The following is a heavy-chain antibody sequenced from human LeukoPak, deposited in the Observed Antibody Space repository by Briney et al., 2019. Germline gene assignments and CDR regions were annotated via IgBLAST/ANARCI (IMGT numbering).Heavy chain of an antibody. CDR1: GYSISSGYY. J-gene: IGHJ4*02. Sequence: PSETLSLTCAVSGYSISSGYYWGWIRQPPGKGLEWIGGIYHSGSTYYNPSLKSRVTISVDTSKNQFSLKLSSVTAADTAVYYCARGYCSSTSCYTRDTIDYRGQGTLVTVSS. V-gene: IGHV4-38-2*01. D-gene: IGHD2-2*02. CDR2: IYHSGST. CDR3: ARGYCSSTSCYTRDTIDY.